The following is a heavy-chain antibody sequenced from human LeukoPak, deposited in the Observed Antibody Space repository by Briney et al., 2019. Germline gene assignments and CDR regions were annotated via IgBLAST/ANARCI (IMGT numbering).Heavy chain of an antibody. D-gene: IGHD6-6*01. V-gene: IGHV3-7*01. Sequence: GGSLRLSCAASGFTFSSYAMSWVRQAPGKGLEWVANIKQDGSEKYYVDSVKGRFTISRDNARNSLFLQMNSLRAEDTAVYYCARADSSIATRLSRSSIFNYYYYMDVWGKGTTVTVSS. CDR3: ARADSSIATRLSRSSIFNYYYYMDV. CDR1: GFTFSSYA. J-gene: IGHJ6*03. CDR2: IKQDGSEK.